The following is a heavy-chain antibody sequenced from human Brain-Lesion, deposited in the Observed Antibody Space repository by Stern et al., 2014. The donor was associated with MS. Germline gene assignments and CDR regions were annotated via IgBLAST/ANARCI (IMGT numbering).Heavy chain of an antibody. V-gene: IGHV1-2*04. J-gene: IGHJ4*02. CDR3: ATYYYDSTGYKDF. CDR1: GYTFTGYY. CDR2: INPKSGGT. D-gene: IGHD3-22*01. Sequence: QVQLVQSGAEVKKPGASVKVSCKASGYTFTGYYMHWVRQAPGQGLEWMGWINPKSGGTNYAQKFQGWVTMTRDTSINTAYMELSRLRSDDTAVYYCATYYYDSTGYKDFWGQGTLVTVSS.